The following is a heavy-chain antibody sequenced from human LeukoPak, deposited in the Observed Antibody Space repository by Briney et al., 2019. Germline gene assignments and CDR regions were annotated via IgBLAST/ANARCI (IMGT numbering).Heavy chain of an antibody. V-gene: IGHV1-69*02. Sequence: PRASVKVSCKASGGTFSCYTISWVRQAPGQGLEWMGRIIPILGIANYAQKFQGRVTITADKSTSTAYMELSSLRSEDTAVYYCATLYSGSTGGYYYYGMDVWGQGTMVTVSS. D-gene: IGHD1-26*01. J-gene: IGHJ6*02. CDR1: GGTFSCYT. CDR2: IIPILGIA. CDR3: ATLYSGSTGGYYYYGMDV.